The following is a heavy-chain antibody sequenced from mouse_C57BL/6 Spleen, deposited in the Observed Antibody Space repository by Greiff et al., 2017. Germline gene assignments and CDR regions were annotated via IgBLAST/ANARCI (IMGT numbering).Heavy chain of an antibody. V-gene: IGHV3-6*01. CDR1: GYSITSGYY. J-gene: IGHJ4*01. CDR3: ARESYYSNYNYAMDY. D-gene: IGHD2-5*01. Sequence: EVQLVESGPGLVKPSQSLSLTCSVTGYSITSGYYWNWIRQFPGNKLEWMGYISYDGSNNYNPSLKNRISITRDTSKNQFFLKLNSVTTEDTATYYCARESYYSNYNYAMDYWGQGTSVTVSS. CDR2: ISYDGSN.